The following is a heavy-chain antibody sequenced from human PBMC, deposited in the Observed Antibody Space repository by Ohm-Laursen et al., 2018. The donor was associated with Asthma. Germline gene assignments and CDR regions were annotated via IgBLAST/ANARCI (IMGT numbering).Heavy chain of an antibody. D-gene: IGHD4-17*01. CDR2: IYYSGST. V-gene: IGHV4-30-4*08. CDR1: GGSITSGPFY. Sequence: TLSLTCTVSGGSITSGPFYWGWIRQHPGKGLEWIGYIYYSGSTYYNPSLKSRVTISVDTSKNQFSLKLSSVTAADTAVYYCARPYGDSNGDAFDIWGQGTMVTVSS. CDR3: ARPYGDSNGDAFDI. J-gene: IGHJ3*02.